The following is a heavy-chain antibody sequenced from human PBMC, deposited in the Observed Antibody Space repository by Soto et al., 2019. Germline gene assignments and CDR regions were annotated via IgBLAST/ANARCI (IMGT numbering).Heavy chain of an antibody. V-gene: IGHV3-30-3*01. D-gene: IGHD5-12*01. CDR1: GFTFSSYA. J-gene: IGHJ6*02. Sequence: QVQLVESGGGVVQPGRSLRLSCAASGFTFSSYAMHWVRQAPGKGLEWVAVISYDGSNKYYADSVKGRFTISRDNSKNTLYLQMNSLRAEDTAVYYCARDVDHGGYYYGMDVWGQGTTVTVSS. CDR2: ISYDGSNK. CDR3: ARDVDHGGYYYGMDV.